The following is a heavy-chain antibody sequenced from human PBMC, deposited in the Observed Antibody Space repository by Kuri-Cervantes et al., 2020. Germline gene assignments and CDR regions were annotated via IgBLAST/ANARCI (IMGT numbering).Heavy chain of an antibody. CDR2: IYSSGKI. CDR1: GGPITNYY. Sequence: GSLRLSCTVSGGPITNYYWSWVRQSAGKGLEWLGRIYSSGKIDHNPSLKSRVTMSVDTSKNQFSLKLSSVTAADTAVYYCARDPELDYDYVWGSYRYYYYYGMDVWGQGTTVTVSS. V-gene: IGHV4-4*07. D-gene: IGHD3-16*02. CDR3: ARDPELDYDYVWGSYRYYYYYGMDV. J-gene: IGHJ6*02.